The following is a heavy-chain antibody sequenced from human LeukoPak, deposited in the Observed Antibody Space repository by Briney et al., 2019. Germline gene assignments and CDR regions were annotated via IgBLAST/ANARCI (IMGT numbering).Heavy chain of an antibody. CDR1: GGSMSSYY. Sequence: PETLSLTCTVSGGSMSSYYWSWIRQPAGKGLEWIGRVYTSGNTNYNPSLKSRVTMSVDTSKNQFSLKLTSVTAADTAVYYCARGLSHSKDIWGQGTMVTVSS. V-gene: IGHV4-4*07. CDR3: ARGLSHSKDI. CDR2: VYTSGNT. J-gene: IGHJ3*02.